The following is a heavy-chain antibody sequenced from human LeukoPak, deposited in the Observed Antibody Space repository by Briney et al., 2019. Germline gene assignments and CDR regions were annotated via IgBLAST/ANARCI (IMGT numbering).Heavy chain of an antibody. CDR3: ARDPNYDILTGYLWWFDP. V-gene: IGHV1-18*01. J-gene: IGHJ5*02. CDR2: ISAYNGNT. CDR1: GYTFTSYG. D-gene: IGHD3-9*01. Sequence: ASVKVSCKASGYTFTSYGISWVRQAPGQGLEWMGWISAYNGNTNYAQKLQGRVTMTTDTSTSTAYMELRSLRSDDTAVYYCARDPNYDILTGYLWWFDPWGQGTLVTVSS.